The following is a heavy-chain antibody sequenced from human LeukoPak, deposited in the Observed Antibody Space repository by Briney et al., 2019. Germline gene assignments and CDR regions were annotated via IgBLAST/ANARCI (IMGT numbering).Heavy chain of an antibody. CDR2: ISSSGSTI. Sequence: GGSLRLSCAASGFTFSSYGMNWVRQAPGKGLEWVSFISSSGSTIYYADSVKGRFTISRDNAKNTLYLQVNSLRAEDTAIYYCARGYESLAGDSWGQGTLVTVSS. J-gene: IGHJ4*02. D-gene: IGHD3-22*01. CDR1: GFTFSSYG. CDR3: ARGYESLAGDS. V-gene: IGHV3-48*03.